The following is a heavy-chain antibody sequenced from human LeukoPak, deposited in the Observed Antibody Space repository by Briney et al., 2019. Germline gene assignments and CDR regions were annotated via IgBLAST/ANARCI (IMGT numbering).Heavy chain of an antibody. V-gene: IGHV1-69*04. Sequence: SVKVSCKTSGGTFSTYGLTWVRQAPGQGREWLGRIIPILNIAKYAEKSQGRLTMTADKSTNTVYMELRSLTSEDTAVYYCARRRQYFDYWGQGTLVTVSS. CDR2: IIPILNIA. CDR1: GGTFSTYG. J-gene: IGHJ4*02. CDR3: ARRRQYFDY.